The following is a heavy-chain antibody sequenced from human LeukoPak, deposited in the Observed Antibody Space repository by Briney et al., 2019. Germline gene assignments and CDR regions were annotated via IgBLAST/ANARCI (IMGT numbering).Heavy chain of an antibody. CDR1: GYTFTNHG. D-gene: IGHD4-17*01. Sequence: ASVKVSCKASGYTFTNHGITWVRQAPGQGLEWMGWISTYKDNTKYAQKFQGRVTMTTDTSTSTAYMELRNLRSDDTAVYYCARGCGWEYGDYEGRWFDPWGQGTLVTVSS. J-gene: IGHJ5*02. V-gene: IGHV1-18*01. CDR2: ISTYKDNT. CDR3: ARGCGWEYGDYEGRWFDP.